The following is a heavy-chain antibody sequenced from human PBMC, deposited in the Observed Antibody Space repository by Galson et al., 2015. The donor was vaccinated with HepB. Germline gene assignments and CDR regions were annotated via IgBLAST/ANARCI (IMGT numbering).Heavy chain of an antibody. CDR1: GFTFSSYW. J-gene: IGHJ5*02. V-gene: IGHV3-74*01. D-gene: IGHD2-15*01. CDR3: ARGFVILGGTPNWFDP. Sequence: SLRLSCAASGFTFSSYWMHWVRQAPGKGLVWVSRITTDGSGTCYADSVKGRFTISRDNAKNTLYLQMNSLRDEDTAVYYCARGFVILGGTPNWFDPWGQGTLVTVHS. CDR2: ITTDGSGT.